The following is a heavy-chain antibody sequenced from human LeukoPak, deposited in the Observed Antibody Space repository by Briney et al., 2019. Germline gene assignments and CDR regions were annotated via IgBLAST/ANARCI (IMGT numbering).Heavy chain of an antibody. J-gene: IGHJ4*02. CDR3: ARDSIVATSHASDY. CDR2: ISSSGSTI. CDR1: GFTFSDYY. V-gene: IGHV3-11*04. Sequence: GGSLRLSCAASGFTFSDYYMSWIRQAPGKGLEWLSYISSSGSTIYYADSVKGRFTISRDNSKNTLYLQMNSLRAEDTAVYYCARDSIVATSHASDYWGQGTLVTVSS. D-gene: IGHD5-12*01.